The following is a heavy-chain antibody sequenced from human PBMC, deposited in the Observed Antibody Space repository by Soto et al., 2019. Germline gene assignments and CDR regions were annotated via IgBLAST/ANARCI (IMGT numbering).Heavy chain of an antibody. J-gene: IGHJ4*02. D-gene: IGHD3-22*01. Sequence: TLSLTCTVSGGSISSGGYYWSWIRQHPGKGLEWIGYIYYSGSTYYNPSLKSRVTISVDTSKNQFSLKLSSVTAADTAVYYGARALDSSRYYLEDCGQGTVVTVS. CDR1: GGSISSGGYY. V-gene: IGHV4-31*03. CDR3: ARALDSSRYYLED. CDR2: IYYSGST.